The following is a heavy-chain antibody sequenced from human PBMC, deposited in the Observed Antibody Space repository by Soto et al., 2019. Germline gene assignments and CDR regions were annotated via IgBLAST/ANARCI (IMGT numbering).Heavy chain of an antibody. D-gene: IGHD3-10*01. CDR3: ARVRFGELV. CDR1: GFTFSSYA. V-gene: IGHV3-23*01. CDR2: IGVGGGDR. J-gene: IGHJ4*02. Sequence: EVQLLESGGGLVQPGGSLRLSCAASGFTFSSYAMSWVRQAPGKGLEWVSIIGVGGGDRYYPESVKGRFTISRDNSWGNRYLEMNSLRDEDTAVYYCARVRFGELVWGQVTLVTVSS.